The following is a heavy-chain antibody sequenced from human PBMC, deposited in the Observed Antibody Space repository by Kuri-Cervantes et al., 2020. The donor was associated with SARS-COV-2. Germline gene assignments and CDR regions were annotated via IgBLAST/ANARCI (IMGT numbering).Heavy chain of an antibody. D-gene: IGHD1-14*01. CDR1: GGSFSGYY. V-gene: IGHV4-34*01. CDR3: ARAPDYNWFDT. J-gene: IGHJ5*02. Sequence: SQTLSLTCAVYGGSFSGYYWSWIRQPPGKGLEWIGEINHSGSTNYNPSLKSRVTISVDTSKNQFSLKLTSATAADTAVYYCARAPDYNWFDTWGQGTLVTVSS. CDR2: INHSGST.